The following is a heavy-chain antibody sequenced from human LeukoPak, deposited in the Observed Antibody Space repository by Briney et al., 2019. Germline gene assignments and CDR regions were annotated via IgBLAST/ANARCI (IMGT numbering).Heavy chain of an antibody. J-gene: IGHJ4*02. D-gene: IGHD6-19*01. CDR3: ARVASKKETVAGTGY. CDR1: GYTFTGYY. Sequence: ASVKVSCKASGYTFTGYYMHWVRQAPGQGLEWMGWINPNSGGTTYAQKFQGRVTMTRDTSISTAYMELSRLRSDDTAVYYCARVASKKETVAGTGYWGQGTLVTVSS. CDR2: INPNSGGT. V-gene: IGHV1-2*02.